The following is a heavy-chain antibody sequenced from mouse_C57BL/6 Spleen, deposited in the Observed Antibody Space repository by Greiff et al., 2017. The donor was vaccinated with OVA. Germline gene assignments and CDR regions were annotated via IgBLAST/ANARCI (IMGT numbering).Heavy chain of an antibody. CDR3: ATANWDDWFAY. D-gene: IGHD4-1*01. V-gene: IGHV8-8*01. Sequence: QVTLQVSGPGLLQPSQTLSLSCSSSGFSLSTFCMGVGWLRPPSGKGLVWLAHLWWDDAKYYNPDLKRRLTISKDTSKNQVFLKIANVDTADTATYYCATANWDDWFAYWGQGTLVTVSA. J-gene: IGHJ3*01. CDR1: GFSLSTFCMG. CDR2: LWWDDAK.